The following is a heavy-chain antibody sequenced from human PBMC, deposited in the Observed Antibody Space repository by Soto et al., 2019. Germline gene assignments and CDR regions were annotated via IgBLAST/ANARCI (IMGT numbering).Heavy chain of an antibody. D-gene: IGHD2-15*01. J-gene: IGHJ4*02. CDR1: GGSISYYY. CDR2: IFYSGST. Sequence: SETLSLTCTVSGGSISYYYWSWVRQPPGKGLKWIGYIFYSGSTNYNPSLKSRVTMSVDASKNQFSLKLSSVTAADTAVYYCARYRSTSAALGFDYWGQGALVTVSS. V-gene: IGHV4-59*01. CDR3: ARYRSTSAALGFDY.